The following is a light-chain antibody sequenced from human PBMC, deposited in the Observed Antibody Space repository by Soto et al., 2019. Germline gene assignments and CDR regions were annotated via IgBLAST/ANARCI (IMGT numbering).Light chain of an antibody. Sequence: QSALTQPASVSGSPGQSITISCTGTSSDIGTYNYVSWYKQHPGKAPKLIIYDVINRASGVSSRFSGSKSGNTASLTISGLQAEDEADYYCSSYTITSVLFGGGTKLTVL. V-gene: IGLV2-14*03. J-gene: IGLJ2*01. CDR3: SSYTITSVL. CDR1: SSDIGTYNY. CDR2: DVI.